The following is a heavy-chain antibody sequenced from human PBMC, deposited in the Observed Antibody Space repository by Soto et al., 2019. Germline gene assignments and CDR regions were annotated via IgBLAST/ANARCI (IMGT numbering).Heavy chain of an antibody. CDR2: ISGSGGST. CDR1: GFTFSSYA. D-gene: IGHD3-10*01. Sequence: GGSLRLSCAASGFTFSSYAMSWVRQAPGKGLEWVSAISGSGGSTYYADSVKGRFTISRDNSKNTLYLQMNSLRAEDTAVYYCAKDTAPIYMVRGVPVIDYWGQGTLVTVSS. CDR3: AKDTAPIYMVRGVPVIDY. J-gene: IGHJ4*02. V-gene: IGHV3-23*01.